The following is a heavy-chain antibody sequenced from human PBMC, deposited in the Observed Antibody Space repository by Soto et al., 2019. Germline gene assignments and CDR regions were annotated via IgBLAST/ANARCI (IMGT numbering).Heavy chain of an antibody. CDR2: IYYTGST. Sequence: SQTLSLTCTVSGGSISNYYWSWVRQPPGKGLEYIGYIYYTGSTNYNPSLNSRVTMSVDTAKNQFSLKLSSVTAADTAVYYCTTDLWRIAGVVGSTGYFNPWGQGTRVTVSS. V-gene: IGHV4-59*01. CDR1: GGSISNYY. CDR3: TTDLWRIAGVVGSTGYFNP. J-gene: IGHJ5*02. D-gene: IGHD2-15*01.